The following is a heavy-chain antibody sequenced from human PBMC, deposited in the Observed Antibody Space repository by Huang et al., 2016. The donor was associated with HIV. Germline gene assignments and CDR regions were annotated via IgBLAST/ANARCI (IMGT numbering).Heavy chain of an antibody. CDR3: ARTKGEFDF. CDR1: GYKFHIYE. V-gene: IGHV1-18*04. Sequence: HLVQSGPEVKQPGASVKVSCMASGYKFHIYEITWVRQTPGQGLEWMGWISGDNVSTRFAQKFQDRLTMTTDVSTSTAYLELRSLRLDDTAVYYFARTKGEFDFWGQGALVTVSS. J-gene: IGHJ4*02. CDR2: ISGDNVST. D-gene: IGHD3-16*01.